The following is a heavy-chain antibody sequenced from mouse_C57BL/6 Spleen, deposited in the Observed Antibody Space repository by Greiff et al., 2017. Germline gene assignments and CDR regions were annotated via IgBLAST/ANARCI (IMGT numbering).Heavy chain of an antibody. CDR2: IYPGDGDT. D-gene: IGHD3-1*01. Sequence: QVQLKESGPELVKPGASVKISCKASGYAFSSSWMNWVKQRPGKGLEWIGRIYPGDGDTNYNGKFKGKATLTADKSSSTAYMQLSSLTSEDSAVYFCARSGDSGPYFDYWGQGTTLTVSS. J-gene: IGHJ2*01. CDR1: GYAFSSSW. V-gene: IGHV1-82*01. CDR3: ARSGDSGPYFDY.